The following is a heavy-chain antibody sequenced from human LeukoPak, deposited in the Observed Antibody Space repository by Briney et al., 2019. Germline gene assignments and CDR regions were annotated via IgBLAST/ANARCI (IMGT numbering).Heavy chain of an antibody. CDR1: GYTFTSYD. D-gene: IGHD2-2*01. J-gene: IGHJ5*02. V-gene: IGHV1-8*03. CDR2: MNPNSGNT. CDR3: AGLAYCSSTSCYGFDP. Sequence: ASVKVSCKASGYTFTSYDINWVRQATGQGLEWMGWMNPNSGNTGYAQKFQGRVTITRNTSISTAYKELSSLRSEDTAVYYCAGLAYCSSTSCYGFDPWGQGTLVTVSS.